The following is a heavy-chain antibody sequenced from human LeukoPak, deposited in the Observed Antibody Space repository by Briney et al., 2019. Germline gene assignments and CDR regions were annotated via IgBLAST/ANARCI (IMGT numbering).Heavy chain of an antibody. D-gene: IGHD1-26*01. CDR2: IKQDGSEK. CDR3: ARVRWDEYFQH. Sequence: GGALRLSCAASGFTFSSYWMSWGRQAPGPGLEWVANIKQDGSEKYYVDSVKGRFTISRDNAKNSLYLQMNSLRAEDTAVYYCARVRWDEYFQHWGQGTLVTVSS. CDR1: GFTFSSYW. V-gene: IGHV3-7*01. J-gene: IGHJ1*01.